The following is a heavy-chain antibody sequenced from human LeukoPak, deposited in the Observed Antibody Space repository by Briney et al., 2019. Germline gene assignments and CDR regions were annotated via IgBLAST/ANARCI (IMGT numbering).Heavy chain of an antibody. CDR1: GFTFSSYG. CDR3: AKDSNQWVGPGEVDH. J-gene: IGHJ4*02. V-gene: IGHV3-30*18. CDR2: ISYDGSNK. D-gene: IGHD6-19*01. Sequence: GGSLRLSCAASGFTFSSYGMHWVRQAPGKGLEWVAVISYDGSNKYYADSVKGRFTISRDNSKNTLYLQMNSLRAEDTAVYYCAKDSNQWVGPGEVDHRGQGTLVTVSS.